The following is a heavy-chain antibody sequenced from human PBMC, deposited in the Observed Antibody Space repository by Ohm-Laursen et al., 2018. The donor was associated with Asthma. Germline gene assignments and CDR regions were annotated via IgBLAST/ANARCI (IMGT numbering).Heavy chain of an antibody. Sequence: GTLSLTCTLSGASFSTYYWGWIRQPPGKGLEWIGYIYSTGSTNYNPSLESRVTISIDTSTNQFSLKLSSVTAADTAVYYCAKEAYDYGDRRAFDYWGQGTLVTVSS. V-gene: IGHV4-59*01. CDR2: IYSTGST. CDR1: GASFSTYY. CDR3: AKEAYDYGDRRAFDY. D-gene: IGHD4-17*01. J-gene: IGHJ4*02.